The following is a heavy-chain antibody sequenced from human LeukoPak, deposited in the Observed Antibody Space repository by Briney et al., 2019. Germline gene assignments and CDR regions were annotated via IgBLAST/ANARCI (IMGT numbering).Heavy chain of an antibody. CDR3: AREWQGGIAAAGTRIEGDY. D-gene: IGHD6-13*01. Sequence: GGSLRLSCAVSGFSVSGYWMTWVRQAPGKGLEWVANIKQDGSEKNYVDSVKGRFTISRDNAENSLFLQMNSLRVEDTAVYYCAREWQGGIAAAGTRIEGDYWGQGTLVTVSP. J-gene: IGHJ4*02. V-gene: IGHV3-7*01. CDR2: IKQDGSEK. CDR1: GFSVSGYW.